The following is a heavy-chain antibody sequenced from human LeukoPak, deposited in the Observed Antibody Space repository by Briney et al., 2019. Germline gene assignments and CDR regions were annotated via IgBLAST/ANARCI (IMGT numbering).Heavy chain of an antibody. D-gene: IGHD2-15*01. CDR1: GGSISSYY. V-gene: IGHV4-59*01. CDR2: IYYSGST. CDR3: ARVRYCSGGSCIDY. J-gene: IGHJ4*02. Sequence: SETLSLTCTVSGGSISSYYWSWIRQPPGKGLEWIGYIYYSGSTNYNPSLKSRVTISVDTSKNRFSLKLSSVTAADTAVYYCARVRYCSGGSCIDYWGQGTLVTVSS.